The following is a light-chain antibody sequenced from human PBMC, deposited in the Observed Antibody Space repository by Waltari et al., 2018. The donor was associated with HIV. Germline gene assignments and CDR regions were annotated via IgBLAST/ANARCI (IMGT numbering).Light chain of an antibody. V-gene: IGKV3-15*01. Sequence: EIVMTQSPATLSVSPGERATLSCRASQSVSSNLAWYQQKPGQAPRLLIDGASTRATGIPARFSGSGSGTEFTRTISSLEAEDFAVYFCHQYAYSPGTFGQGTRVESK. J-gene: IGKJ1*01. CDR3: HQYAYSPGT. CDR1: QSVSSN. CDR2: GAS.